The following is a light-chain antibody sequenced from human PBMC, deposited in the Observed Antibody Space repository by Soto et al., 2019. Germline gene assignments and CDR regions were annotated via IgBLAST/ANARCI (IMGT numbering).Light chain of an antibody. CDR3: AAGDDSLRGVI. CDR2: RNN. V-gene: IGLV1-47*01. Sequence: QSVVTQPPSASGTPGQRVTISCSGGSSNIGYSYVYWYQQVPGTAPKLLIQRNNQRPSGVPDRFSGSKSGTSASLAISGLRSEEEADYFCAAGDDSLRGVIFGGGTKLTVL. CDR1: SSNIGYSY. J-gene: IGLJ2*01.